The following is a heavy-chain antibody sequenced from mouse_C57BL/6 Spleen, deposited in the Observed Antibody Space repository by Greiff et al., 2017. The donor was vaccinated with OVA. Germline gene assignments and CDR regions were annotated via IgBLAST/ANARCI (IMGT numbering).Heavy chain of an antibody. D-gene: IGHD2-4*01. CDR1: GFTFSDYG. CDR3: AKDYDEGYYAMDY. CDR2: ISSGSSTI. Sequence: DVQLVESGGGLVKPGGSLKLSCAASGFTFSDYGMHWVRQAPEKGLEWVAYISSGSSTIYYADTVKGRFTISRDNAKNTLFLQMTSLRSEDTAMYYCAKDYDEGYYAMDYWGQGTSVTVSS. V-gene: IGHV5-17*01. J-gene: IGHJ4*01.